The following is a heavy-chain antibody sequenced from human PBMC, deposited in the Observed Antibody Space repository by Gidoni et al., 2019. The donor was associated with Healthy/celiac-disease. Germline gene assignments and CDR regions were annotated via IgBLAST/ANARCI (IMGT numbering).Heavy chain of an antibody. V-gene: IGHV3-48*02. CDR2: ISSSSSTI. D-gene: IGHD5-12*01. CDR1: GFTFSSYS. CDR3: ARDVRKMATIRGFDY. J-gene: IGHJ4*02. Sequence: EVQLVESGGGLVQPGGSLRLSCAASGFTFSSYSMNWVRQAPGKGLEWVSYISSSSSTIYYADSVKGRFTISRDNAKNSLYLQMNSLRDEDTAVYYCARDVRKMATIRGFDYWGQGTLVTVSS.